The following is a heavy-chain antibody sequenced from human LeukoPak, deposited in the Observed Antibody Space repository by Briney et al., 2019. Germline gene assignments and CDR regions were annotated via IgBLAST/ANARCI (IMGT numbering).Heavy chain of an antibody. CDR1: GGSFSGYY. CDR3: SRDRGIGYPSSWRGGLYNFDY. D-gene: IGHD6-13*01. Sequence: TLSLTCAVYGGSFSGYYWSWIRLPPGKGLEWVGFIRSKDYGGTIEYAASVKGRFTISIDDCRSSAYLQMNSLEIEDTAVYYCSRDRGIGYPSSWRGGLYNFDYWGQGTLVTVSS. CDR2: IRSKDYGGTI. V-gene: IGHV3-49*03. J-gene: IGHJ4*02.